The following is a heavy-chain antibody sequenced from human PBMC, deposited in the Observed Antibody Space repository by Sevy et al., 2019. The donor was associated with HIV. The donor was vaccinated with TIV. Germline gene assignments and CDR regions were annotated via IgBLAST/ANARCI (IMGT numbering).Heavy chain of an antibody. V-gene: IGHV3-15*01. CDR3: ATDPIIVLMVTDGMDV. CDR1: GFTFTYAW. J-gene: IGHJ6*02. Sequence: GGSLRLSCAASGFTFTYAWMSWVRQAPGKGLEWVGRIKSKADGGKTDYGAPVKGRFTISRDDSKNTLFLQMNSLKGEDTAVYYCATDPIIVLMVTDGMDVWGQGTTVTVSS. D-gene: IGHD3-22*01. CDR2: IKSKADGGKT.